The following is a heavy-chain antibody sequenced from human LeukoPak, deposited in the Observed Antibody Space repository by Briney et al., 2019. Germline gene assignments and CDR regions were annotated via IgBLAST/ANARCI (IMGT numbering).Heavy chain of an antibody. D-gene: IGHD2-15*01. J-gene: IGHJ4*02. CDR3: ARDRVVAAFDY. Sequence: PGGSLRLSCAASGFTFSSYAMHWVRQAPGKGLEWVAVISYDGGNKYYADSVKGRFTISRDNSKNTLYLQMNSLRAEDTAVYYCARDRVVAAFDYWGQGTLVTVSS. V-gene: IGHV3-30*04. CDR2: ISYDGGNK. CDR1: GFTFSSYA.